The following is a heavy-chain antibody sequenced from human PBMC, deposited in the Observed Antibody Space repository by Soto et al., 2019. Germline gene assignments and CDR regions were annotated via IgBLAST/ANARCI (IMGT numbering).Heavy chain of an antibody. CDR2: IGGSGGST. V-gene: IGHV3-23*01. Sequence: GGSLRLSCAPSGFTFSSYAMSWVRQAPGQGLEWVSAIGGSGGSTYYADSVKGRFTLSRDNSTSPLYLQMNSLSAEDTALYYCVKAAGGLSYQLLYYWGQGTLVTVSS. CDR1: GFTFSSYA. CDR3: VKAAGGLSYQLLYY. J-gene: IGHJ4*02. D-gene: IGHD2-2*01.